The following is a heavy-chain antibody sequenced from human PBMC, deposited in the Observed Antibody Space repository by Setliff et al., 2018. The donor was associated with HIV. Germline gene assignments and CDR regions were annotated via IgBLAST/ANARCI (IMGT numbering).Heavy chain of an antibody. CDR3: ASYGYCTNGVCYGSDYNYYMDV. Sequence: SETLSLTCTVSGGSISSTSYYWGWIRQPPGKGLEWNGAIYYIGRSTDYNASLKSRVTISVDTSKNQFSLKLSSVTAADTAVYYCASYGYCTNGVCYGSDYNYYMDVWGKGTTVTVSS. CDR2: IYYIGRST. CDR1: GGSISSTSYY. J-gene: IGHJ6*03. D-gene: IGHD2-8*01. V-gene: IGHV4-39*01.